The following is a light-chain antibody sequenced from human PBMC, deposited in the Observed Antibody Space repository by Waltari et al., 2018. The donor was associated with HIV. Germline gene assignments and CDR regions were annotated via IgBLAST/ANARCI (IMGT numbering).Light chain of an antibody. J-gene: IGLJ2*01. CDR2: YDS. V-gene: IGLV3-21*04. Sequence: SYVLTQSPSVPVAPGKTARITCGGNNIGSKSVHWYQQKPGQAPVLVIYYDSDRPSGSPWRFSGSNSGNTATLTISRVEAGDEADYYCQVWDSSSGVVFGGGTRLAVL. CDR1: NIGSKS. CDR3: QVWDSSSGVV.